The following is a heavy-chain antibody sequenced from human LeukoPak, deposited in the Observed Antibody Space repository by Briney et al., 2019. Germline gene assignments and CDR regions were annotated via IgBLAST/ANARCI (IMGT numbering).Heavy chain of an antibody. CDR2: IKSESDGGTP. Sequence: GGSLRLSCTASGVTFSYAWMSWVRQAPGKGLEWVGRIKSESDGGTPDYAAPVKGRFTISRDDSKNTLYLQMNSLKTEDTGVYSCTTDDYDILTGDYFFASWGQGTLVTVSS. CDR1: GVTFSYAW. CDR3: TTDDYDILTGDYFFAS. J-gene: IGHJ4*02. D-gene: IGHD3-9*01. V-gene: IGHV3-15*01.